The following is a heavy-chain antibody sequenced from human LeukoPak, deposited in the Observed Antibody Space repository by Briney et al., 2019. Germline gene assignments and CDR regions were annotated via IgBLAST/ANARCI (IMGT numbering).Heavy chain of an antibody. CDR1: GYTFTSYD. CDR2: MNPNSGNT. CDR3: ASETVRDDAFDI. Sequence: ASVTVSCKASGYTFTSYDINWVRQATGQGLEWMGWMNPNSGNTGYAQKFQGRVTMTRNTSISTAYMELSSLRSEGTAGYYCASETVRDDAFDIWGQGTMVTVSS. J-gene: IGHJ3*02. V-gene: IGHV1-8*01. D-gene: IGHD4-17*01.